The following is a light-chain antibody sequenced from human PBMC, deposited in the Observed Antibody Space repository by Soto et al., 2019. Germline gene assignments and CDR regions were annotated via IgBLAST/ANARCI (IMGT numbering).Light chain of an antibody. CDR1: KNIGGN. Sequence: ETVMTQSPAILSVSPGERATLSCRASKNIGGNLAWYQQKPGQAPRLLISGASTRAAGLPTRFSGSESGTEFALTIGSLQSEDFAVYYCQQYNTWPYTFGQGTKLEIK. J-gene: IGKJ2*01. CDR3: QQYNTWPYT. V-gene: IGKV3-15*01. CDR2: GAS.